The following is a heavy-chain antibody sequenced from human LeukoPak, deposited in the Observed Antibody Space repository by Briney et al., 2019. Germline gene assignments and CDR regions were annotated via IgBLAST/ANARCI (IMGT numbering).Heavy chain of an antibody. D-gene: IGHD3-22*01. CDR3: ARPYDSSGYPIPWALDY. CDR1: GFTFSSYA. V-gene: IGHV3-30-3*01. CDR2: ISYDGSNK. Sequence: GGSLRLSCAASGFTFSSYAMHWVRQAPGKGLEWVAVISYDGSNKYYADSVKGRFTISRDNSKNTLYLQMNSLRAEDTAVYYCARPYDSSGYPIPWALDYWGQGTLVTVSS. J-gene: IGHJ4*02.